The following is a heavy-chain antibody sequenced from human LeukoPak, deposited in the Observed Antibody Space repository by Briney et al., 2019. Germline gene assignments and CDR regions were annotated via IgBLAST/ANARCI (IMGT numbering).Heavy chain of an antibody. D-gene: IGHD3-10*01. CDR2: ISDHSRDG. J-gene: IGHJ3*02. V-gene: IGHV1-18*01. CDR1: GYTFTDQG. Sequence: ASVKVSCMASGYTFTDQGISWVPQAPGRGLEWVGWISDHSRDGHYAQKFQGRVTMTSDTSATTAYMELRSLRSDDTAVYYCARKNSGSKDDAFDIWGQGTMVTVSA. CDR3: ARKNSGSKDDAFDI.